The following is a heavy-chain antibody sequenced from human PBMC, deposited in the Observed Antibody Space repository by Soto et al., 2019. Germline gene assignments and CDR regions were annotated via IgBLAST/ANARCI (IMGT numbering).Heavy chain of an antibody. CDR3: ARDRDQQLVRWYFDY. J-gene: IGHJ4*02. Sequence: QVQLVQSGAEVKKPGASVKVSCKASGYTFTSYAMHWVRQSPGQRLEWMGWINAGNGNTKYSQTFQGRVTITRDTSASTAYMELSSLRSEDTAVYYCARDRDQQLVRWYFDYWGQGTLVTVSS. CDR2: INAGNGNT. V-gene: IGHV1-3*01. CDR1: GYTFTSYA. D-gene: IGHD6-13*01.